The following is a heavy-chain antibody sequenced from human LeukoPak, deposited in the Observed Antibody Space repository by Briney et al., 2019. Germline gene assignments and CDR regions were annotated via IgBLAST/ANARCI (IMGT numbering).Heavy chain of an antibody. CDR2: TNHSGST. Sequence: PSETLSLTCAVYGGSFSGYYWSWIRQPPGKGLEWIGETNHSGSTNYNPSLKSRVTISVDTSKNQFSLKLSSVTAADTAVYYCARKARAAMAHFDYWGQGTLVTVSS. J-gene: IGHJ4*02. CDR3: ARKARAAMAHFDY. CDR1: GGSFSGYY. V-gene: IGHV4-34*01. D-gene: IGHD5-18*01.